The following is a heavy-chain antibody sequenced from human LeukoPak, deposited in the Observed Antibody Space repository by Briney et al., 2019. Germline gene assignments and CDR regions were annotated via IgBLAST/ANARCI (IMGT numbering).Heavy chain of an antibody. CDR3: AKAPVTSCSGAYCYPFDY. CDR1: GFTLSSYA. Sequence: GGSLRLSCAASGFTLSSYAMSWVRQGPGKGLEWVSAISVSGNTYHADSVKGRFTISRDRYKNTLYLQMNSLRAEDAAVYYCAKAPVTSCSGAYCYPFDYWGQRTLVTVSS. J-gene: IGHJ4*01. V-gene: IGHV3-23*01. D-gene: IGHD2-15*01. CDR2: ISVSGNT.